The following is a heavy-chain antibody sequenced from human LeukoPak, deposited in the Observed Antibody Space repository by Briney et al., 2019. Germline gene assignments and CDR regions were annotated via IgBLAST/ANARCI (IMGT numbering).Heavy chain of an antibody. CDR3: ARDAGAAAGSCYFDY. CDR2: INPSGGST. V-gene: IGHV1-46*01. J-gene: IGHJ4*02. D-gene: IGHD6-13*01. CDR1: GYTFTSYY. Sequence: ASVKVSCKASGYTFTSYYMHWVRQAPGQGLEWMGIINPSGGSTSYAQKFQGRVTMTRDMSTSTVYMELSSLRSEDTAVYYCARDAGAAAGSCYFDYWGQGTLVTVSS.